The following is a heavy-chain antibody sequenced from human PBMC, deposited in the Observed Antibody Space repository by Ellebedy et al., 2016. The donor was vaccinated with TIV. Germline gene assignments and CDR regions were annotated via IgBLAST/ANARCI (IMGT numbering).Heavy chain of an antibody. V-gene: IGHV5-51*01. CDR3: ARPWRGRASRDAFDI. D-gene: IGHD2/OR15-2a*01. CDR1: GYSFTSYW. CDR2: IYPGDSDT. Sequence: GESLKISCKGSGYSFTSYWIGWVRQMPGKGLEWMGIIYPGDSDTRYSPSFQGQVTISADKSISTAYLQWSSLKASDTAMYYCARPWRGRASRDAFDIWGQGTMVTVSS. J-gene: IGHJ3*02.